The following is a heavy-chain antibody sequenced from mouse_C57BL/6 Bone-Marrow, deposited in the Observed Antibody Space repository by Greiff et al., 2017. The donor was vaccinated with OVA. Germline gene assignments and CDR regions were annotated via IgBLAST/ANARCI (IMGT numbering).Heavy chain of an antibody. D-gene: IGHD1-1*01. V-gene: IGHV5-15*01. CDR1: GFTFSDYG. CDR2: ISNLAYSI. Sequence: EVQLVESGGGLVQPGGSLKLSCAASGFTFSDYGMAWVRQAPRKGPEWVAFISNLAYSIYYADTVTGRFTISRENAKNTLYLEMSSLRSEDTAMYYCARHEGYGSSSYAMDYWGQGTSVTVSS. J-gene: IGHJ4*01. CDR3: ARHEGYGSSSYAMDY.